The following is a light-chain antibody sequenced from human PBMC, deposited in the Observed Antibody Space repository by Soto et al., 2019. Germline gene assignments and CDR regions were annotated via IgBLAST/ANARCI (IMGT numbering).Light chain of an antibody. CDR1: QSLLHSSGYNY. CDR2: WGS. V-gene: IGKV2-28*01. Sequence: DIVMTQSPLSLPVTPGEPASISCRSSQSLLHSSGYNYLDWYLQKPGQSPQLLICWGSNRASGVPERFSGSGSGTEFTLTISSLQSEDFAVYYCQQFNNWPSFGQGTKLEIK. CDR3: QQFNNWPS. J-gene: IGKJ2*01.